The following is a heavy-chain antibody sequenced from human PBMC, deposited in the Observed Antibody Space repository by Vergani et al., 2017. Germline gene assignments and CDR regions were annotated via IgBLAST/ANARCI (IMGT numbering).Heavy chain of an antibody. J-gene: IGHJ4*02. Sequence: QVQLQESGPGLVKPSETLSLTCSVSGDSMNTYYWTWIRQPPGKGLEWIGYIYDSGDTKYNPSLNSRVTMSLDTSKNQFSLNLYSVTAADTAVYYCARGALWWLRQIDSWGQGTLVTVSS. CDR3: ARGALWWLRQIDS. V-gene: IGHV4-59*01. D-gene: IGHD2-21*01. CDR1: GDSMNTYY. CDR2: IYDSGDT.